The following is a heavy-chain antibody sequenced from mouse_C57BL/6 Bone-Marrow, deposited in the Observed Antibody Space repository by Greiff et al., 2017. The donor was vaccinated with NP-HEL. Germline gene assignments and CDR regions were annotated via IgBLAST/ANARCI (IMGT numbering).Heavy chain of an antibody. Sequence: EVKLMESGGGLVKPGGSLKLSCAASGFTFSSYAMSWVRQTPEKRLEWVATISDGGSYTYYPDNVKGRFTISRDNAKNNLYLQMSHLKSEDTAMYYCARDDARFAYWGQGTLVTVSA. D-gene: IGHD2-3*01. J-gene: IGHJ3*01. V-gene: IGHV5-4*01. CDR2: ISDGGSYT. CDR3: ARDDARFAY. CDR1: GFTFSSYA.